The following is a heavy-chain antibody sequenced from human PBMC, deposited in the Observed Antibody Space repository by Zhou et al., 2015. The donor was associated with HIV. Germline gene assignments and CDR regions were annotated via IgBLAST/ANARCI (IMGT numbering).Heavy chain of an antibody. D-gene: IGHD6-19*01. CDR1: GYTFTVYH. CDR2: INPQSGDT. V-gene: IGHV1-2*06. CDR3: ATSPAYTSGDFEEFLHH. J-gene: IGHJ1*01. Sequence: QVQLVQSGAEVKRPGASVRVSCKASGYTFTVYHIHWVRQVPDQGLEWLGRINPQSGDTTYAQNFQGRVTMTRDTSIATGYMDLTRLTSDDTAVYFCATSPAYTSGDFEEFLHHWGQGTLVIVSS.